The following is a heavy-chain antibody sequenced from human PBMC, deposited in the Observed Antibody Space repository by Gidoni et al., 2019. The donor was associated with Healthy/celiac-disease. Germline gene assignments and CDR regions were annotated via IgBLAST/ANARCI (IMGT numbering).Heavy chain of an antibody. CDR3: ARVVLWFGDYPLSMDV. CDR2: IYYSGST. V-gene: IGHV4-31*03. D-gene: IGHD3-10*01. CDR1: GGSLSSGGYY. J-gene: IGHJ6*02. Sequence: QVQLQESGPGLVKPSQPLSLTCTVSGGSLSSGGYYWSWIRHHPRKGLEWIGYIYYSGSTYYNPSLKSRVTISVDTSKNQFSLKLSSVTAADTAVYYCARVVLWFGDYPLSMDVWGQGTTVTVSS.